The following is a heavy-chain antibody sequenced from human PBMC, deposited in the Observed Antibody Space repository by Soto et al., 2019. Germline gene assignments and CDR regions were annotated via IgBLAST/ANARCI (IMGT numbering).Heavy chain of an antibody. V-gene: IGHV3-15*01. CDR1: GFTFSNAW. D-gene: IGHD4-17*01. CDR2: IKSKTDGETT. Sequence: EVQLVESGVGLVKPVGSLRLSCAASGFTFSNAWMTWVRQAPGKGLEWVGRIKSKTDGETTDYAEPVKGRFTTSRDDSQHTLYLQMNSLNTEDTDVYYCATDIPPSDAGDSVAKIAYWGKGTLVTVSS. J-gene: IGHJ4*02. CDR3: ATDIPPSDAGDSVAKIAY.